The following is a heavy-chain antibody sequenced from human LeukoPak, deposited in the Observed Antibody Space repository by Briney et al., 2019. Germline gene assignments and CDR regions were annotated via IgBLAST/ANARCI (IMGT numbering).Heavy chain of an antibody. CDR2: IYYSGST. D-gene: IGHD2-2*02. CDR3: ARYQLLYSPFDY. CDR1: GGSISSYY. J-gene: IGHJ4*02. Sequence: SETLSLTCTVSGGSISSYYWGWIRQPPGKGLEWIGSIYYSGSTYYNPSLKSRVTISVDTSKNQFSLKLSSVTAADTAVYYCARYQLLYSPFDYWGQGTLVTVSS. V-gene: IGHV4-39*01.